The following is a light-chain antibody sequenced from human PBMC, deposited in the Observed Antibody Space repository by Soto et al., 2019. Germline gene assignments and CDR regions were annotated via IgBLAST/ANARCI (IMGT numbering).Light chain of an antibody. CDR2: GAS. V-gene: IGKV3-15*01. J-gene: IGKJ4*01. CDR1: QTLYNN. Sequence: EKAMRQSPATVSVSPGERATLSCRASQTLYNNLAWYQQKLGQAPRLLIYGASARATDIPARFSGSGSGTEFTLTISGLQSEDFAIYYCQQYNDWPLTFGGGTKVEIK. CDR3: QQYNDWPLT.